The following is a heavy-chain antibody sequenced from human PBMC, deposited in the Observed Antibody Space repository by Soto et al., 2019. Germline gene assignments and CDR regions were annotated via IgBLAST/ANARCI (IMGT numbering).Heavy chain of an antibody. J-gene: IGHJ4*02. Sequence: ASVKVSCKASGYTFTGYYMHWVRQAPGQGLEWMGWINPNSGGTNYAQKFQGRVTMTTDTSTSTAYMELRSLRSDDTAVYYCARDTSNYFDYWGQGTLVTVSS. D-gene: IGHD2-2*01. CDR2: INPNSGGT. CDR1: GYTFTGYY. CDR3: ARDTSNYFDY. V-gene: IGHV1-2*02.